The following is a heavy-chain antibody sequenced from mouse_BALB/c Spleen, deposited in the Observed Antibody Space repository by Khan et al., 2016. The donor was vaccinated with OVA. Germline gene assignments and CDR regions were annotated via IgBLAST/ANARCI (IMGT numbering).Heavy chain of an antibody. CDR2: INPSSGYT. D-gene: IGHD2-14*01. J-gene: IGHJ3*01. V-gene: IGHV1-4*01. CDR3: AREGAYYRSDGWFAY. Sequence: QVQLKESGAELARPGASVKMSCKASGYTFTSYTMHWVKQRPGQGLEWIGHINPSSGYTNYNQKFKDKATLTADKSSRIAYMQLSSLTSEDSAVYCCAREGAYYRSDGWFAYWGQGTLVTVSA. CDR1: GYTFTSYT.